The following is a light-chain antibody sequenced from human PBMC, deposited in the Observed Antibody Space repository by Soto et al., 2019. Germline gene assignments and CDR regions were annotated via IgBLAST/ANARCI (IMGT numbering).Light chain of an antibody. Sequence: AIQLTQSPSSLSASVGDRVTITCRASQDINSRLVWYQQKPGKAPKLLISDAFTLRSGVPSRFSGSGSGTDFTLTISSLQPEDFATYYCQRFNTFPLTFGPGTKVDIK. V-gene: IGKV1-13*02. CDR1: QDINSR. CDR2: DAF. CDR3: QRFNTFPLT. J-gene: IGKJ3*01.